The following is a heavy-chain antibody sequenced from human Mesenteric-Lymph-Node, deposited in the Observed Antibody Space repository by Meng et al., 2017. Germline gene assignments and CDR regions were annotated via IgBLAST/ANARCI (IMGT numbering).Heavy chain of an antibody. CDR2: IIPIFGTA. Sequence: SVKVSCKASGGTFSSYAISWVRQAPGQGLEWMGGIIPIFGTANYAQKFQGRVTITADKSTSTAYMELSSLRAEDTAVYYCAAGYNSSWDEGRYFDYWGQGTLVTVSS. CDR1: GGTFSSYA. J-gene: IGHJ4*02. CDR3: AAGYNSSWDEGRYFDY. V-gene: IGHV1-69*06. D-gene: IGHD6-13*01.